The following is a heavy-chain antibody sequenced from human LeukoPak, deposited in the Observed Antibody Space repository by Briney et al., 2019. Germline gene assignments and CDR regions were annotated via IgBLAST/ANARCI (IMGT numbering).Heavy chain of an antibody. CDR1: GGSISSYY. CDR2: IYTSGST. Sequence: SETLSLTCTVSGGSISSYYWSWTRQPAGKGLEWIGRIYTSGSTNYNPSLKSRVTMSVDTSKNQFSLKLSSVTAADTAVYYCAKGVYLYYYYYMDVWGKGTTVTVSS. V-gene: IGHV4-4*07. D-gene: IGHD2-8*01. J-gene: IGHJ6*03. CDR3: AKGVYLYYYYYMDV.